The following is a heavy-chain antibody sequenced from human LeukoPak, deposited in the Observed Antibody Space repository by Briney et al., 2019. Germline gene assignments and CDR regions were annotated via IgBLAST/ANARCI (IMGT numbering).Heavy chain of an antibody. CDR1: GFTFSSYA. J-gene: IGHJ4*02. CDR3: ARASGYSSSWHPFDY. V-gene: IGHV3-23*01. Sequence: GGSLRLSCAASGFTFSSYAMSWVRQAPGKGLEWVSAISGSGGSTYYADSVKGRFTISRDNSKNTLYLQMNSLRAEDTAVYYCARASGYSSSWHPFDYWGQGTLVTVSS. CDR2: ISGSGGST. D-gene: IGHD6-13*01.